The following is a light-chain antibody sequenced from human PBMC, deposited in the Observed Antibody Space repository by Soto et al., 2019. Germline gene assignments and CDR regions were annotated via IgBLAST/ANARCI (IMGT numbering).Light chain of an antibody. Sequence: DIVMTQSPDSLAVSLGERATINCKSSQSVLYSSNNKNYLAWYQQKPGQPPKLLIYWASTRESGVPDRCSGSGSGTDFTLSISSLQAEDVAVYYCQQYYSTPRTFGKGTKLEIK. J-gene: IGKJ2*01. CDR3: QQYYSTPRT. CDR2: WAS. CDR1: QSVLYSSNNKNY. V-gene: IGKV4-1*01.